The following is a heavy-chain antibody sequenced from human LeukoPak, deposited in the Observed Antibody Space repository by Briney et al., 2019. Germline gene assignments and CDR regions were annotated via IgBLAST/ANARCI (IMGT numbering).Heavy chain of an antibody. CDR3: ARGVYIAAAQYGY. D-gene: IGHD6-13*01. V-gene: IGHV4-59*01. Sequence: PSETLSLTCTVSGGSISSYYWCWIRQPPRKGLGRIWYIYDSVTTNYNPSLKSRVTISVDTSKNQFSLKLSSVTAADTAVYYCARGVYIAAAQYGYWGQGTLVTVSS. CDR2: IYDSVTT. J-gene: IGHJ4*02. CDR1: GGSISSYY.